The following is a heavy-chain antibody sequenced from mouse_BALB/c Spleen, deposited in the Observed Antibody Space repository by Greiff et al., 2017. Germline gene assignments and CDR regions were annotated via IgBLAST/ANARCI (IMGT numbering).Heavy chain of an antibody. CDR1: GFSLTSYG. D-gene: IGHD1-1*01. CDR3: ARNPLCYGSSYYYFDY. V-gene: IGHV2-2*02. J-gene: IGHJ2*01. Sequence: VQLQESGPGLVQPSQSLSITCTVSGFSLTSYGVHWVRQSPGKGLEWLGVIWRGGSTDYNAAFISRLSISKDNSKSQVFFKMNSLQANDTAIYYCARNPLCYGSSYYYFDYWGQGTTLTVSS. CDR2: IWRGGST.